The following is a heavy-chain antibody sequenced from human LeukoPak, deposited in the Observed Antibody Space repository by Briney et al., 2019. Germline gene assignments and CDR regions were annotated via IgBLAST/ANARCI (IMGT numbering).Heavy chain of an antibody. V-gene: IGHV4-34*01. CDR3: ARVPRGFYYYYYMDV. CDR2: INHSGST. J-gene: IGHJ6*03. D-gene: IGHD3-10*01. Sequence: SETLSLTYAVYGVSFSGYYWSWIRQPPGKGLEWIGEINHSGSTNYNPSLKSRVTISVDTSKNQFSLKLSSVTAADTAVYYCARVPRGFYYYYYMDVWGKGTTVTVSS. CDR1: GVSFSGYY.